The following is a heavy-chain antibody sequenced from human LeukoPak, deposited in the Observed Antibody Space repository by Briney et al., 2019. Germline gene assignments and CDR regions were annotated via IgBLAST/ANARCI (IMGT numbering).Heavy chain of an antibody. Sequence: SETLSLTCTVSGGSISSSSYYWGWIRQPPGKGLEWIGSIYYSGSTYYNPSLKSRVTISVDTSKNQFSLKLSSVTAADTAVYYCARCDYYGSGSYSYFDYCGQGTLVTVSS. D-gene: IGHD3-10*01. CDR3: ARCDYYGSGSYSYFDY. V-gene: IGHV4-39*01. CDR1: GGSISSSSYY. CDR2: IYYSGST. J-gene: IGHJ4*02.